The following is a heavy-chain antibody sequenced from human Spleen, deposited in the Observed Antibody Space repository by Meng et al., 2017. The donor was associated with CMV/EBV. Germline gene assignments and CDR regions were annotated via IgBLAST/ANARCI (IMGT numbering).Heavy chain of an antibody. V-gene: IGHV5-51*01. D-gene: IGHD3-3*01. CDR2: IHPGDSGT. Sequence: SGYDFTTYWSGWVRQTPGKGLEWMGIIHPGDSGTRNSPPFQGQVTMSVDKSINTAYLQWSSLKASDTAMYYCARHSATIFGVVLYDYWGQGTLVTVSS. CDR1: GYDFTTYW. CDR3: ARHSATIFGVVLYDY. J-gene: IGHJ4*02.